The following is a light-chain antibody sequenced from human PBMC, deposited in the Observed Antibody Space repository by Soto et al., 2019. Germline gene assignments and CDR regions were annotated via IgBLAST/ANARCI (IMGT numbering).Light chain of an antibody. J-gene: IGKJ3*01. CDR2: GAS. Sequence: EIVLTQSPGILSLSPGERATLSCRASETVTSNYLAWYQQKPGQAPRLLIYGASNRATGMPDRFSGSGSGTDFSPTISRLEPEDFAVYYYHQCRSSPLFTFGPGTNVDLK. CDR3: HQCRSSPLFT. CDR1: ETVTSNY. V-gene: IGKV3-20*01.